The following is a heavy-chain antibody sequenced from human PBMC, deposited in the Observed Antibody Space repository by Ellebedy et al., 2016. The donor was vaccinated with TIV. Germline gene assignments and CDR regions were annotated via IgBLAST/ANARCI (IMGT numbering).Heavy chain of an antibody. CDR2: ISAYSGNT. CDR3: VSERGFENTGYYLAY. D-gene: IGHD3-9*01. Sequence: ASVKVSCXASAYTFTSYGITWVRQAPGQGLEWMGWISAYSGNTNSAPKFQGRITMTTDTSTSTAYMELRSLRSDDTAFYYCVSERGFENTGYYLAYWGRGTQVTVSS. V-gene: IGHV1-18*01. CDR1: AYTFTSYG. J-gene: IGHJ4*02.